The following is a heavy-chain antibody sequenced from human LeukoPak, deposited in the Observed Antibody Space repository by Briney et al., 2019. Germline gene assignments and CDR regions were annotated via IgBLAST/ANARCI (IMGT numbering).Heavy chain of an antibody. Sequence: SETLSLTCTVSGGSISSYYWNWIRQPPGKGLEWIGYVFYSGSTNYNPSLKSRVTISVDTSKNNFSLKLSSVTAADTAVYYCARSLDYVGGSYRQGFDYWGQGTLVTVSS. J-gene: IGHJ4*02. V-gene: IGHV4-59*08. CDR1: GGSISSYY. CDR3: ARSLDYVGGSYRQGFDY. CDR2: VFYSGST. D-gene: IGHD3-16*02.